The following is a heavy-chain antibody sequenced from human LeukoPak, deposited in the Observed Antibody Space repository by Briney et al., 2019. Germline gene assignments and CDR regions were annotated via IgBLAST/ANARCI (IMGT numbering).Heavy chain of an antibody. J-gene: IGHJ5*02. CDR1: GFTFSSYT. CDR3: ARVSEGSYGGRDWFDP. D-gene: IGHD1-26*01. Sequence: GRSLRLSCAASGFTFSSYTMHWVRQAPGKGLEWVAAIPDDGNNAYYSDSAKGRLTISRDNSNNTLYLQMNGLRAEDTAVYYCARVSEGSYGGRDWFDPWGQGTLVTVSS. V-gene: IGHV3-30-3*01. CDR2: IPDDGNNA.